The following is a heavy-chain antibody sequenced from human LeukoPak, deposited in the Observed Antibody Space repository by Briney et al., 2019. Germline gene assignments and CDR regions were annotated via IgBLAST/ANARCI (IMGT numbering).Heavy chain of an antibody. D-gene: IGHD3-10*01. CDR2: IIIGSVII. CDR1: GFTFTTNA. CDR3: SDTQGNTLRPGGEY. V-gene: IGHV3-48*01. J-gene: IGHJ4*02. Sequence: GGSLRPSCAASGFTFTTNAMSWVGQAPGKGLEGGSYIIIGSVIIYYAGSLKGRFTISPDNPKNSLYLHMKGLRAQATAVVYCSDTQGNTLRPGGEYWGQGTPVTVSS.